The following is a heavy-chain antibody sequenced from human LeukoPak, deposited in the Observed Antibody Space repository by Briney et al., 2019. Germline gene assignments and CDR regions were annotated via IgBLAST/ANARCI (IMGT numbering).Heavy chain of an antibody. D-gene: IGHD2-2*01. V-gene: IGHV4-4*07. CDR1: GGSISSYY. Sequence: SETLSLTCTVSGGSISSYYWSWIRQPAGKGLEWIGRIYTSGSTNYNPSLKSRVTMSVDTSKNQFSLKLSSVTAADTAVYYCARDIVVVPAAYNWFDPWGQGTLVTVSS. CDR3: ARDIVVVPAAYNWFDP. J-gene: IGHJ5*02. CDR2: IYTSGST.